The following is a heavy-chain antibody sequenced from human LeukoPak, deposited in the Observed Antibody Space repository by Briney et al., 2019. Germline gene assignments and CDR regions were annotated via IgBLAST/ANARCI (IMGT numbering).Heavy chain of an antibody. J-gene: IGHJ4*02. Sequence: KTSETLSLTCAVSGYSISSGYYWGWIRQPPGKGLEWIGSIYHSGSTYYNPSLKSRVTISVDTSKNQFSLKLSSVTAADTAVYYCARHLYYDFWSGYLDYWGQGTLVTVSS. D-gene: IGHD3-3*01. CDR3: ARHLYYDFWSGYLDY. CDR2: IYHSGST. CDR1: GYSISSGYY. V-gene: IGHV4-38-2*01.